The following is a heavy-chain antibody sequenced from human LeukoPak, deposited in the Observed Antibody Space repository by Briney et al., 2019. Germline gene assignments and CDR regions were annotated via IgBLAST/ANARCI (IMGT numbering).Heavy chain of an antibody. CDR1: GFTFSKYW. J-gene: IGHJ4*02. Sequence: GGSLRLSCAVSGFTFSKYWILWVRQAPGKGLESVSRINTDGTVTTYADSVKGRFTVSRDNADNTMFLQMNSVRDEDTAVYYCATKQWLAPPPDSWGQGTPVTVSS. D-gene: IGHD6-19*01. CDR2: INTDGTVT. CDR3: ATKQWLAPPPDS. V-gene: IGHV3-74*01.